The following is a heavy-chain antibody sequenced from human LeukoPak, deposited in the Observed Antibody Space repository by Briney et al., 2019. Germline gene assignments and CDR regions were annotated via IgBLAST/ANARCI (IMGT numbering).Heavy chain of an antibody. D-gene: IGHD3-9*01. Sequence: PSETLSLTCTVSGGSISSYYWSWIRQPAGKGLEWIGRIYTSGSTNYNPSLKSRVTMSVDTSKNTAVYYCARDHWLLSSKTWYYYGLDVWGQGTTVTVSS. CDR3: YYGLDV. J-gene: IGHJ6*02. CDR2: IYTSGST. CDR1: GGSISSYY. V-gene: IGHV4-4*07.